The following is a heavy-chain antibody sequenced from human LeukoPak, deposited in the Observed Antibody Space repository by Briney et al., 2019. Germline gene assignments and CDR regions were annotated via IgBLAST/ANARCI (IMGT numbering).Heavy chain of an antibody. CDR3: ARRSPIAAAGTVRDAFDI. Sequence: GESLKISCKGSGYSFTSYWIGWVRQMPGKGLEWMGIIYPGDSDTRYSPSFQGQVTISADKSISTAYLQWSSLKASDTAMYYCARRSPIAAAGTVRDAFDIWGQGTMVTVSS. CDR1: GYSFTSYW. CDR2: IYPGDSDT. V-gene: IGHV5-51*01. J-gene: IGHJ3*02. D-gene: IGHD6-13*01.